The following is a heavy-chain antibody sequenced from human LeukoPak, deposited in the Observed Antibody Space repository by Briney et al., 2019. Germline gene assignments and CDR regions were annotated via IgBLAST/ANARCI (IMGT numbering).Heavy chain of an antibody. CDR3: ARDRYYGSGSYYKTLDY. CDR2: ISGSGGST. Sequence: GGSLRLSCAASGFTFSSYAMSWVRQAPGKGLEWVSAISGSGGSTYYADSVKGRFTISRDNAKNSLYLQMNSLRAEDTAVYYCARDRYYGSGSYYKTLDYWGQGTLVTVSS. D-gene: IGHD3-10*01. V-gene: IGHV3-23*01. CDR1: GFTFSSYA. J-gene: IGHJ4*02.